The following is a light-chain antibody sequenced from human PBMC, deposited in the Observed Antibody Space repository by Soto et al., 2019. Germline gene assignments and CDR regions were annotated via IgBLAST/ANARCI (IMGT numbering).Light chain of an antibody. CDR2: GAS. CDR3: QQYGSSPWT. Sequence: EIVLTQSPDTLSLSPGERATLSCRASQSVSSSYLGWYQQKPGQAPRLLIYGASSRATGIPGRFSGSGSGTDFTLTISRLEPEDFAVYYCQQYGSSPWTFGQGTKVDIK. J-gene: IGKJ1*01. V-gene: IGKV3-20*01. CDR1: QSVSSSY.